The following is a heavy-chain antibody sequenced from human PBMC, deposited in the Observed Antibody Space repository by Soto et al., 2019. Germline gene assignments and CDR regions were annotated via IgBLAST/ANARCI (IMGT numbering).Heavy chain of an antibody. V-gene: IGHV3-30*02. Sequence: PGGSLRLSCAVSEIIFSGYGMHWVRQAPGKGLEWVAVIRFDGSNIHYADSVKGRFTISRDNSKNTLCLQMNSLRAEDTAVYYCARRRVVAATRYYYYGMDVWGQGTTVTVSS. D-gene: IGHD2-15*01. CDR3: ARRRVVAATRYYYYGMDV. CDR2: IRFDGSNI. J-gene: IGHJ6*02. CDR1: EIIFSGYG.